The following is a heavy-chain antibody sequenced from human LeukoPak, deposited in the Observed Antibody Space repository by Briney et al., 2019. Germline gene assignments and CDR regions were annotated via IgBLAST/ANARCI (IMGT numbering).Heavy chain of an antibody. Sequence: PSETLSLTCAVYGGSFSGYYWSWIRQPPGKGLEWIGEINHSGSTNYNPTLKSRVTISVDTSKYQFSLKLSSVTAADTAVYYCARAPVRYFDWLFPSGYFDYWGQGTLVTVSS. J-gene: IGHJ4*02. CDR1: GGSFSGYY. D-gene: IGHD3-9*01. CDR2: INHSGST. V-gene: IGHV4-34*01. CDR3: ARAPVRYFDWLFPSGYFDY.